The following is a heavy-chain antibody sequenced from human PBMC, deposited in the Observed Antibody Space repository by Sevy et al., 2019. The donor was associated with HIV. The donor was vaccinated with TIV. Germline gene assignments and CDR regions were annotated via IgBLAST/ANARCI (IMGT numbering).Heavy chain of an antibody. CDR2: FIPMSDTA. Sequence: ASVKVSCKASGGTFSNYAISWVRQAPGQGLEWMGGFIPMSDTANSAQKFQGRVTLTADGSTSTAYMELGDLRSEDTAVYYCASSYYESSGYSPLYYYGMDVWGQGTTVTVSS. J-gene: IGHJ6*02. V-gene: IGHV1-69*13. D-gene: IGHD3-22*01. CDR3: ASSYYESSGYSPLYYYGMDV. CDR1: GGTFSNYA.